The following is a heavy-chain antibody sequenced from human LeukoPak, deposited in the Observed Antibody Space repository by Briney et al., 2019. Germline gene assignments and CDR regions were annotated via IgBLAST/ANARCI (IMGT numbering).Heavy chain of an antibody. J-gene: IGHJ4*02. Sequence: GGSLRLSCAASGFTFSSYGMHWVRQAPGKGLEWVAFIRYDGSNKYYADSVKGRFTISRDNSKNTLYLQMNSLRAEDTAVYYCTSGEMATANEDYWGQGTLVTVSS. CDR2: IRYDGSNK. V-gene: IGHV3-30*02. CDR1: GFTFSSYG. CDR3: TSGEMATANEDY. D-gene: IGHD5-24*01.